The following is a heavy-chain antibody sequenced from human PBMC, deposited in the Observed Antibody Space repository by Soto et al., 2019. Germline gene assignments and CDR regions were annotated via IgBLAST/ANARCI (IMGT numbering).Heavy chain of an antibody. Sequence: PSETLSLTCTVSGGSISSGGYYWSWIRQHPGKGLEWIGYIYYSGSTYYNPSLKSRVTISVDTSTNQFSLKLSSVTAADTAVYYCASLSFIAAAGGLSYYYYGMDVWGQGTTVTVSS. CDR3: ASLSFIAAAGGLSYYYYGMDV. CDR1: GGSISSGGYY. D-gene: IGHD6-13*01. V-gene: IGHV4-31*03. CDR2: IYYSGST. J-gene: IGHJ6*02.